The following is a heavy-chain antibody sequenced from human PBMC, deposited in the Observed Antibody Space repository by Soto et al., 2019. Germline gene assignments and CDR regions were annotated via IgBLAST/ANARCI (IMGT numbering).Heavy chain of an antibody. V-gene: IGHV4-34*01. D-gene: IGHD3-3*01. J-gene: IGHJ6*02. CDR3: ARGLLKPTIFGVVIRYYYYGMDV. CDR2: INHSGST. CDR1: GGSFSGYY. Sequence: QVQLQQWGAGLLKPSETLSLTCAVYGGSFSGYYWSWIRQPPGKGLAWIGEINHSGSTNYNPSLKSRVTISVDTSKNHFSLKLSSVTAADTAVYYCARGLLKPTIFGVVIRYYYYGMDVWGQGTTVTVSS.